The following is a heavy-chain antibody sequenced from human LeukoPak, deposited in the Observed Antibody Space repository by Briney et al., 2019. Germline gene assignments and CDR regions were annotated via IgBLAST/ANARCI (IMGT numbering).Heavy chain of an antibody. CDR2: INPSGGAT. D-gene: IGHD3-22*01. Sequence: ASVKVSCKASGYTFTGYYMHWVRQAPGQGLEWMGLINPSGGATDYAQRFRGRVTMTRDTSTTTVYVELSSLRSEGTAVYYCARARDSRSSAYPPDYWGQGTLVTVSS. CDR3: ARARDSRSSAYPPDY. J-gene: IGHJ4*02. V-gene: IGHV1-46*01. CDR1: GYTFTGYY.